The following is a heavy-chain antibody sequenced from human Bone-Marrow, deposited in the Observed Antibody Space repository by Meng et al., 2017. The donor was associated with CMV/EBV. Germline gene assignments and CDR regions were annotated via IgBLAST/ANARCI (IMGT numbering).Heavy chain of an antibody. D-gene: IGHD7-27*01. CDR2: IKSKIDGGTT. CDR1: GLTLRTCG. J-gene: IGHJ3*02. CDR3: TTDPPLTGGKLIEI. Sequence: GESLKISCSASGLTLRTCGMRWVRQAPGKGPEWVGLIKSKIDGGTTEYAAPVKGRFTFSRDDSRNTLYLHMNSLQVDDTAVYYCTTDPPLTGGKLIEILGQGTMVTVSS. V-gene: IGHV3-15*01.